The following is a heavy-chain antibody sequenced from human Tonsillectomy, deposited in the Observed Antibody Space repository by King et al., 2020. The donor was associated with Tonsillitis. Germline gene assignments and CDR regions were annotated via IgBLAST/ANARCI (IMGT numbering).Heavy chain of an antibody. J-gene: IGHJ6*03. D-gene: IGHD1-26*01. CDR1: GGSISSYY. CDR3: ARYVESCGSSSYYYYYMDV. V-gene: IGHV4-59*08. Sequence: QLQESGPGLVKPSETLSLTCTVSGGSISSYYWSWIRQPPGKGLEWIGYIYYSGSTNYNPSLKSRVTISVDTSKNQFSLKLSSVTAADTAVYYCARYVESCGSSSYYYYYMDVWGKGTTVTVSS. CDR2: IYYSGST.